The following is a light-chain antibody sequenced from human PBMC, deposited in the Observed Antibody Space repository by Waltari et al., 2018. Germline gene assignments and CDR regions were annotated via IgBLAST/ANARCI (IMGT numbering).Light chain of an antibody. CDR2: GVS. Sequence: ASVSGSPGQSITISCTGTSSDVGGYNYVSWYQQHPGKAPKLIYGVSRRPSGVSNRFSGSKSGNTASLTISGLQAEDEADYYCNSYTSSSTSYVVFGGGTKLTVL. CDR3: NSYTSSSTSYVV. V-gene: IGLV2-14*01. CDR1: SSDVGGYNY. J-gene: IGLJ2*01.